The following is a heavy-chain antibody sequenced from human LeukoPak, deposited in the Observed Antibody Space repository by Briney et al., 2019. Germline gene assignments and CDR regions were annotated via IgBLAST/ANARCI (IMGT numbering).Heavy chain of an antibody. V-gene: IGHV3-53*01. CDR1: GSTVSGDY. CDR2: MYDGGAT. Sequence: GGSLRLSCAVSGSTVSGDYMSWVRQAPGKGLEWVSVMYDGGATYYADSVKGRFTISRDNSKNTLYLQMNSLRVEDTAVYYCARHDWFDPWGHGTLVTVSS. D-gene: IGHD3-3*01. J-gene: IGHJ5*02. CDR3: ARHDWFDP.